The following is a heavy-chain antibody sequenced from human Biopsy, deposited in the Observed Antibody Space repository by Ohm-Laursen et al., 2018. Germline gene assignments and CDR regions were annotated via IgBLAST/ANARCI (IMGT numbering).Heavy chain of an antibody. CDR1: GFTFGLYV. V-gene: IGHV3-33*01. D-gene: IGHD6-19*01. CDR3: ARGFSSGWYGYFDV. J-gene: IGHJ2*01. Sequence: SLRLSCSASGFTFGLYVMHWVRQAPGKGLEWISLVWYDGTNEDYADSVKGRFTISRDNSKNTLYLQINTQALEDTAFYYCARGFSSGWYGYFDVWGRDTLVTVSS. CDR2: VWYDGTNE.